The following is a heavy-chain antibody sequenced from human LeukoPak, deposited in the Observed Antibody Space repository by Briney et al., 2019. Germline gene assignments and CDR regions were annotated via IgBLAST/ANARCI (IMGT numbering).Heavy chain of an antibody. Sequence: GGSLRLSCEASGFTFSSYWMHWVRQAPGKGLVWVSSINTDGSTTTYADSVKGRFTISRDNAKNTLYLQMNSLRAEDTAVYYCAKLSDRGSWYDYWGQGTLVSVSS. CDR1: GFTFSSYW. J-gene: IGHJ4*02. CDR2: INTDGSTT. D-gene: IGHD6-13*01. CDR3: AKLSDRGSWYDY. V-gene: IGHV3-74*01.